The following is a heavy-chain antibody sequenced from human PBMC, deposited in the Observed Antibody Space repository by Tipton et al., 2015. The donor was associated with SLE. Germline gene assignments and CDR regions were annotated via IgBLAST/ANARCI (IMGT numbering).Heavy chain of an antibody. J-gene: IGHJ4*02. CDR3: ARDSPIVAGTFDS. Sequence: TLSLTCTVSGGSISSGSYYWSWIRQPAGKGLEWIGRIYASGSTNYNPSLRSRAAMSVDTSKSHVSLKLTSVTAADTAVYYCARDSPIVAGTFDSWGQGTLVIVSA. CDR1: GGSISSGSYY. CDR2: IYASGST. D-gene: IGHD5-12*01. V-gene: IGHV4-61*02.